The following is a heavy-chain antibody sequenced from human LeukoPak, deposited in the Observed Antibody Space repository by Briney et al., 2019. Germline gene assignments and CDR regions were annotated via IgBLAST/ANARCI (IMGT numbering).Heavy chain of an antibody. V-gene: IGHV3-23*01. CDR3: ARDYRPGYTDPPSSFDY. Sequence: GGSLRLSCAASGFTFSTYGMSWVRQAPGKGLEWVSAISGSGGSTYYADSVKGRFTISRDNSKNTLYLQMNSLRAEDTAVYYCARDYRPGYTDPPSSFDYWGQGTLVTVSS. J-gene: IGHJ4*02. CDR2: ISGSGGST. CDR1: GFTFSTYG. D-gene: IGHD5-18*01.